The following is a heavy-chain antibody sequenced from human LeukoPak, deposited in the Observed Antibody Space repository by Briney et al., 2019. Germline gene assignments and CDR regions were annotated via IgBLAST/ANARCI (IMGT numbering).Heavy chain of an antibody. D-gene: IGHD4-23*01. CDR2: IYYSGST. CDR1: GGSISSSSYY. J-gene: IGHJ5*02. V-gene: IGHV4-39*01. CDR3: ARHTDYGGFDP. Sequence: PSETLPLTCTVSGGSISSSSYYWGWIRQPPGKGLEWIGSIYYSGSTYYNPSLKSRVTISVDTSKNQFSLKLSSVTAADTAVYYCARHTDYGGFDPWGQGTLVTVSS.